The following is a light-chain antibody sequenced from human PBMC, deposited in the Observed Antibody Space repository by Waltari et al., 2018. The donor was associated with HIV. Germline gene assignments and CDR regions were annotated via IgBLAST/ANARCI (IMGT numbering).Light chain of an antibody. CDR1: NLGNKY. J-gene: IGLJ1*01. Sequence: SYELIQPPSISVSPGQTATITCSGQNLGNKYASWYQQRPGQSPLLVIYQDTKRPSGIPERFSGSNSGNTVILTISGTQAIDEADYYCQAWDSDTYVFGTGTKVTVL. CDR3: QAWDSDTYV. CDR2: QDT. V-gene: IGLV3-1*01.